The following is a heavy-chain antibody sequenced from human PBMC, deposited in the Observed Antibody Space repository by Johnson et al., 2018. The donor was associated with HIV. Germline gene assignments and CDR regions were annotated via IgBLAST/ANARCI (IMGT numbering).Heavy chain of an antibody. V-gene: IGHV3-33*08. D-gene: IGHD7-27*01. CDR1: GLSFSNFG. CDR3: AGAPGDSRAFDI. J-gene: IGHJ3*02. Sequence: QVQLVESGGGVVQPGKSLTLSCVASGLSFSNFGIHWVRQAPGKGPEWVAVISFDGNLKKYADSVKGRFTISRDNSKNTLYLQMNSLRVVDTDVFYCAGAPGDSRAFDIWGKGTMVTVSA. CDR2: ISFDGNLK.